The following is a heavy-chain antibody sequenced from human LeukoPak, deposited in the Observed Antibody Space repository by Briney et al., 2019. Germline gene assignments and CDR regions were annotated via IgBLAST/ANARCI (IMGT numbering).Heavy chain of an antibody. Sequence: QPGRSLRLSCAASGFTFSSNGMHWVRQAPGKGLEWVANIKQDGSEKNSVDSVKGRFTISRDNAKNSLYLQMNSLRAEDTAVYYCARKNDCGDFHFDYWGQGTLVTVSS. V-gene: IGHV3-7*01. CDR3: ARKNDCGDFHFDY. D-gene: IGHD4-17*01. CDR1: GFTFSSNG. J-gene: IGHJ4*02. CDR2: IKQDGSEK.